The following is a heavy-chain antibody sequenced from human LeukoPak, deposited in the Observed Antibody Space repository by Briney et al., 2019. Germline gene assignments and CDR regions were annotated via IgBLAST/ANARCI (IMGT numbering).Heavy chain of an antibody. CDR3: ARDNKGSISVAGSVDY. J-gene: IGHJ4*02. D-gene: IGHD6-19*01. CDR2: ISSSSSYI. V-gene: IGHV3-21*01. CDR1: GFTFSRYS. Sequence: GGSLRLSCAASGFTFSRYSMNWVRQAPGKGGEGVSSISSSSSYIYYADSVKGGLTISRDNAKNSLYLQMTSLRAEDTAVYYCARDNKGSISVAGSVDYWGQGTLVTVSS.